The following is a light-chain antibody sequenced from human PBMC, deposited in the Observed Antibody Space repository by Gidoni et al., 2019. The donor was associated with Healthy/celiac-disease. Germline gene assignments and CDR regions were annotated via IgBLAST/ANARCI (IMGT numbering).Light chain of an antibody. CDR1: QSIISY. CDR2: AAS. J-gene: IGKJ1*01. CDR3: QQGYSTLRT. V-gene: IGKV1-39*01. Sequence: DIQITQSPSSLSASVGDRVTITFQASQSIISYLNWYQQKPGKAPKLLIYAASSLQSGVPSRFSGSGSGTDFTLTISSLQPEEFATYYCQQGYSTLRTFXQXTKVEIK.